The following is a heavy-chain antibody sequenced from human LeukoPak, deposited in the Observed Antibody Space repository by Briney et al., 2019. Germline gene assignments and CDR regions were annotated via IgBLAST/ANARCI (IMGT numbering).Heavy chain of an antibody. J-gene: IGHJ3*02. V-gene: IGHV3-21*01. Sequence: GGSLRLSCAASGFIFSSYSMNWVRQAPGKGLEWVSSISSSSSYIYYADSVKGRFTISRDNAKNSLYLQMNSLRAEDTAVYYCARMIYRQSSGAFDIWGQGTMVTVSS. CDR3: ARMIYRQSSGAFDI. CDR1: GFIFSSYS. CDR2: ISSSSSYI. D-gene: IGHD3-22*01.